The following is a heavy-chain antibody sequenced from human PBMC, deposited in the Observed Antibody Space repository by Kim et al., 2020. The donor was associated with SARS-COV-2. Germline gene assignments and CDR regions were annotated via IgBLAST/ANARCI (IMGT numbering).Heavy chain of an antibody. D-gene: IGHD3-3*02. V-gene: IGHV3-23*01. Sequence: GGSLRLSCAASGFTFSSYAMTWVRQAPGQGLEWVSSLSDSGGITYYAGSVKGRFTISRDNARNTLYMEMNNLQAEDTAIYYCAKCHFSSNNHEAFDLWGQGTLVTVAS. CDR1: GFTFSSYA. CDR2: LSDSGGIT. CDR3: AKCHFSSNNHEAFDL. J-gene: IGHJ3*01.